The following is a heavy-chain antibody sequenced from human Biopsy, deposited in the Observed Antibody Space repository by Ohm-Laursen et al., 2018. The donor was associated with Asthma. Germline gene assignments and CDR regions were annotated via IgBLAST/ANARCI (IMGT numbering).Heavy chain of an antibody. D-gene: IGHD6-19*01. V-gene: IGHV4-59*01. J-gene: IGHJ4*02. CDR1: GGSISSFY. CDR3: VRAVRNEQWLAPFDY. Sequence: TLSLTCSVYGGSISSFYWSWIRQPPEKGLEWMGYVYWTGSTNYNPSLKSRITMSVDTSKNRMFPELTSVTAADTAIYYCVRAVRNEQWLAPFDYWGQGKPVTVSS. CDR2: VYWTGST.